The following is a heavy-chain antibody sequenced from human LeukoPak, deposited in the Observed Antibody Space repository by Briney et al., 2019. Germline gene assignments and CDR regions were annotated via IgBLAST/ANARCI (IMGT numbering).Heavy chain of an antibody. CDR1: GGTFSSYA. J-gene: IGHJ3*02. D-gene: IGHD1-1*01. Sequence: ASVKVSCKASGGTFSSYAISWVRQAPGQGLEWMGRIIPILGIANYAQKFQGRVTITADKSTSTAYMELSSLRSEDTAVYYCAKDGIQLNDAFDIWGQGTMVTVSS. V-gene: IGHV1-69*04. CDR2: IIPILGIA. CDR3: AKDGIQLNDAFDI.